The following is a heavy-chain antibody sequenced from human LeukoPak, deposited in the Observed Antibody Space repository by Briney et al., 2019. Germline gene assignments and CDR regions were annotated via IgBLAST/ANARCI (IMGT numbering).Heavy chain of an antibody. CDR3: ARARWLVFNWFDP. V-gene: IGHV1-46*01. J-gene: IGHJ5*02. D-gene: IGHD6-19*01. CDR1: GYTFTSYY. CDR2: INPSGGST. Sequence: ASVKVSCKASGYTFTSYYMHWVRHAPGQGLEWMGIINPSGGSTSYAQKFQGRVTMTRGTSTSTVYMELSSLRSEDTAVYYCARARWLVFNWFDPWGQGTLVTVSS.